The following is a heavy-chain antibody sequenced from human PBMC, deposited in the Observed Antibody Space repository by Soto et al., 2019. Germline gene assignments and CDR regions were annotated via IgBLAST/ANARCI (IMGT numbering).Heavy chain of an antibody. Sequence: EVQLVESGGGLVQPGGSLRLSCAASGFTFSSYWMSWVRQAPGKGLEWVANIKQDGSEKYYVDSVKGRFTISRDNAKNSLYLQMNRLRAEDTAVYYCAREVGHDAFDIWGQGTMVTVSS. CDR3: AREVGHDAFDI. J-gene: IGHJ3*02. D-gene: IGHD3-16*01. CDR1: GFTFSSYW. V-gene: IGHV3-7*01. CDR2: IKQDGSEK.